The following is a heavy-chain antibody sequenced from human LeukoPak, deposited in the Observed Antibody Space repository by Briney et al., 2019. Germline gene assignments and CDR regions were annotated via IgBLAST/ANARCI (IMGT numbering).Heavy chain of an antibody. CDR3: ATLRLMARGVKYDSHGMDV. CDR1: GFTFSSYA. J-gene: IGHJ6*02. CDR2: ISYDGSNI. D-gene: IGHD3-10*01. Sequence: GGSLRLSCAASGFTFSSYAMHWVRQVPGKGLEWVAVISYDGSNIYYVDSVKGRFTTSRDTSKNTLYLQMNSLGAEDTAVYYCATLRLMARGVKYDSHGMDVWGQGTTVTVSS. V-gene: IGHV3-30*03.